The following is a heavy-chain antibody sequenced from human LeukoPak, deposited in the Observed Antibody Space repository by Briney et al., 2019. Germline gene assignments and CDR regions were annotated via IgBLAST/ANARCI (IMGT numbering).Heavy chain of an antibody. D-gene: IGHD3-22*01. J-gene: IGHJ4*02. CDR1: GGSISSSSYY. Sequence: SETLSLTCTVSGGSISSSSYYWGWIRQPPGKGLEWIGSIYYSGSTYYNPSLKSRVTISVDTSKNQFSLKLSSVTAADTAVYYCARVGDSSNGLDYYDSSGYCDYWGQGTLVTVSS. V-gene: IGHV4-39*07. CDR2: IYYSGST. CDR3: ARVGDSSNGLDYYDSSGYCDY.